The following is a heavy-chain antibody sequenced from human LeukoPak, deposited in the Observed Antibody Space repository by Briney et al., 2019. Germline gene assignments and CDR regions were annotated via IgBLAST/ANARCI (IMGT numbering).Heavy chain of an antibody. Sequence: PSETLSLTCAVYGGSFSGYYWSWIRQPPGKGLEWIGEINHSGSTNYNPSLKSRVTISVDTSKNQFSLKLSSVTAADTAVYYCARVKSPGDFDYWGQRTLVTVSS. J-gene: IGHJ4*02. CDR1: GGSFSGYY. V-gene: IGHV4-34*01. CDR2: INHSGST. CDR3: ARVKSPGDFDY.